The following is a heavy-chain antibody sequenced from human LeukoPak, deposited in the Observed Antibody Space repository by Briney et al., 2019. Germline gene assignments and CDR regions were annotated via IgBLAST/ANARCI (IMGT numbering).Heavy chain of an antibody. V-gene: IGHV3-73*01. J-gene: IGHJ4*02. CDR3: TRRDCSGGSCYLDY. D-gene: IGHD2-15*01. CDR1: GFTFSGSA. CDR2: IRSKANSYAT. Sequence: GGSLKLSCAASGFTFSGSAMHWVRQASGKGLEWVGRIRSKANSYATAYAASVKGRFTISRDDSKNTAYLQMNSLKTEDTAVYYCTRRDCSGGSCYLDYWGQGALVTVSS.